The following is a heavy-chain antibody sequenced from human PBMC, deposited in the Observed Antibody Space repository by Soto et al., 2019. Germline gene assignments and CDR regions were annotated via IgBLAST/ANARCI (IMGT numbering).Heavy chain of an antibody. CDR3: VRDGKKTLRDCFDP. J-gene: IGHJ5*02. CDR2: IYATGTT. CDR1: GASISGFY. D-gene: IGHD1-1*01. V-gene: IGHV4-4*07. Sequence: SETLSLTCTVSGASISGFYWSWIRKSAGKGLEWIGRIYATGTTDYNPSLKSRVMTSVDTSKKQFSLKLRSVTAADTAVYYCVRDGKKTLRDCFDPWGQGISVTVSS.